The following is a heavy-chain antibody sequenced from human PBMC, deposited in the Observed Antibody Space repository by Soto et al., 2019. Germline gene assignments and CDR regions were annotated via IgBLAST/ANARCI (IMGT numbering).Heavy chain of an antibody. D-gene: IGHD4-17*01. CDR3: ARDVTRTGYFDY. CDR1: GGTFSSYA. V-gene: IGHV1-69*06. J-gene: IGHJ4*02. CDR2: IIPIFGTA. Sequence: SVKVSCKASGGTFSSYAISWVRQAPGQGLEWMGGIIPIFGTANYAQKFQGRVTITADKSTSTAYMELSSLRSEDTAVYYCARDVTRTGYFDYWGQGTLVTVSS.